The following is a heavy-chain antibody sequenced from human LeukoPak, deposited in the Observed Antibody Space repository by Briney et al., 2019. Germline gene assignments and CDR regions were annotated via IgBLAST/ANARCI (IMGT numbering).Heavy chain of an antibody. CDR3: AKEGPYSGYDFDAFDI. V-gene: IGHV3-30*18. CDR1: GFTFRNYW. CDR2: ISYDGSNK. Sequence: QSGGSLRLSCAASGFTFRNYWMGWVRQAPGKGLEWVAVISYDGSNKYYADSVKGRFTISRDNSKNTLYLQMNSLRAEDTAVYYCAKEGPYSGYDFDAFDIWGQGTMVTVSS. J-gene: IGHJ3*02. D-gene: IGHD5-12*01.